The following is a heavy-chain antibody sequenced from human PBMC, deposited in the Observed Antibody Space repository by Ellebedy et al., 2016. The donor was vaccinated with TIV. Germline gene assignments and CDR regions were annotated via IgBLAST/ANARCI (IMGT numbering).Heavy chain of an antibody. Sequence: GESLKISCSVSGFTVNSNYMSWVRQAPGKGLEWVSLISVDGTTYYADSVKGRFSISRNISKNTLFLQMSSVRAEDTALYYCASETFNDVDLEIWGVLDIWGRGTMVTVSS. CDR1: GFTVNSNY. CDR2: ISVDGTT. CDR3: ASETFNDVDLEIWGVLDI. J-gene: IGHJ3*02. D-gene: IGHD1-1*01. V-gene: IGHV3-66*01.